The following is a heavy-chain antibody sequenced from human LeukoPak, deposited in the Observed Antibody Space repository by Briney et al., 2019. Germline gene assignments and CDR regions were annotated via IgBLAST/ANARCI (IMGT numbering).Heavy chain of an antibody. V-gene: IGHV4-4*07. D-gene: IGHD3-22*01. J-gene: IGHJ4*02. Sequence: SETLSLTCTVSGGSISSYYWSWIRQPAGKGLEWIGRIHTSGSTNYNPSLKSRVTMSGDTSKNQFSRKLSSVTAADTAVYYCARDRYYYDSSGYPFDYWGQGTLVTVSS. CDR2: IHTSGST. CDR1: GGSISSYY. CDR3: ARDRYYYDSSGYPFDY.